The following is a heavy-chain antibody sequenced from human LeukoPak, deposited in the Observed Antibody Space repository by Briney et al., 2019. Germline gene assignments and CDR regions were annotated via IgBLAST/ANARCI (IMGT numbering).Heavy chain of an antibody. V-gene: IGHV1-8*01. CDR3: ARIGRHSHIVVVTLSH. CDR2: MNPNSGNT. Sequence: ASVKVSCKASGYTFTSYDINWVRQATGQGLEWMGWMNPNSGNTGYAQKFQGRVTMTRNTSISTAYMELSSLRSEDTAVYYCARIGRHSHIVVVTLSHWGQGTLVTVSS. D-gene: IGHD2-21*02. CDR1: GYTFTSYD. J-gene: IGHJ1*01.